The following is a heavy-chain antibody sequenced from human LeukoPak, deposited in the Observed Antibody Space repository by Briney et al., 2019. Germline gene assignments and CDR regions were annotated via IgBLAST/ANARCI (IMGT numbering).Heavy chain of an antibody. D-gene: IGHD6-13*01. Sequence: GGSLRLSCAASGFTFSSYAMSWVRQAPGKGLEWVSAISGSGGSTSYADSGKGRFTISSDNSKNTLSLQMTSLRAADTAVYYRAKDGGLAGAGTWGYWGQGTLVTVSS. CDR1: GFTFSSYA. J-gene: IGHJ4*02. CDR2: ISGSGGST. CDR3: AKDGGLAGAGTWGY. V-gene: IGHV3-23*01.